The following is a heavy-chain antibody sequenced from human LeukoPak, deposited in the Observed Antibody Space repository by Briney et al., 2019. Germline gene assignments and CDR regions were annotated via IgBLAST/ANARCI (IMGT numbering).Heavy chain of an antibody. CDR1: GGSFSGYY. CDR2: IYYSGST. Sequence: SETLSLTCAVYGGSFSGYYWSWIRQPPGKGLEWIGYIYYSGSTNYNPSLKSRVTISVDTSKNQFSLKLSSVTAADTAVYYCGAATAYYYYYGMDVWGQGTTVTVSS. V-gene: IGHV4-59*01. D-gene: IGHD6-25*01. CDR3: GAATAYYYYYGMDV. J-gene: IGHJ6*02.